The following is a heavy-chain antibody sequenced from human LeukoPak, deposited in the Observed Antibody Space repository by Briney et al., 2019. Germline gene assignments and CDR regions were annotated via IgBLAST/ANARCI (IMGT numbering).Heavy chain of an antibody. CDR2: MNPNSGNT. D-gene: IGHD3-10*01. Sequence: ASVKVSCKASGYTFTSYDINWVRQATGQGLEWMGWMNPNSGNTGYAQKFQGRVTMTRNTSISTAYMELSSLRSEDTAVYYCARGLVRLLLWFGELLPKKDNWFDPWGQGTLVTVSS. CDR1: GYTFTSYD. J-gene: IGHJ5*02. V-gene: IGHV1-8*01. CDR3: ARGLVRLLLWFGELLPKKDNWFDP.